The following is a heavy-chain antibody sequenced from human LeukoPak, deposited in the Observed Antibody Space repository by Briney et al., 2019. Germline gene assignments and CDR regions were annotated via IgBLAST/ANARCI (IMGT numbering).Heavy chain of an antibody. D-gene: IGHD3-10*01. Sequence: SETLSLTCTVSGGPISSYYWSWIRQPPGKGLEWIGYIYYSGSTNYNPSLKSRVTISVDTSKNQFSLKLSSVTAADTAVYYCARRGYGSGSYGLDPWGQGTLVTVSS. CDR2: IYYSGST. CDR1: GGPISSYY. CDR3: ARRGYGSGSYGLDP. V-gene: IGHV4-59*01. J-gene: IGHJ5*02.